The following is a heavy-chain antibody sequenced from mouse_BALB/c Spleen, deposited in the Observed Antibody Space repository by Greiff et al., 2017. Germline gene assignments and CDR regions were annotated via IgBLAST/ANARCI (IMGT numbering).Heavy chain of an antibody. CDR2: IDPANGNT. CDR1: GFNIKDTY. V-gene: IGHV14-3*02. CDR3: ARSREGFAY. Sequence: EVKLLESGAELVKPGASVKLSCTASGFNIKDTYMHWVKQRPEQGLEWIGRIDPANGNTKYDPKFQGKATITADTSSNTAYLQLSSLTSEDTAVYYCARSREGFAYWGQGTLVTGSA. J-gene: IGHJ3*01.